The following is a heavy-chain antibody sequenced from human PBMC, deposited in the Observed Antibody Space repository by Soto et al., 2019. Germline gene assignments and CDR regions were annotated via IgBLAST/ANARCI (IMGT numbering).Heavy chain of an antibody. D-gene: IGHD2-21*02. CDR1: GGTFSSHS. J-gene: IGHJ4*02. CDR3: AREVGYGDFSAALLD. Sequence: VQLMQSGAEVKKPGSSVKVSCKASGGTFSSHSINWVRQAPGQGLEWMGGIITLFGTSNYALNFQGRVTITADQSTSTAYMELNSLTSDDTAVYYCAREVGYGDFSAALLDWGQGTLVTVSS. V-gene: IGHV1-69*01. CDR2: IITLFGTS.